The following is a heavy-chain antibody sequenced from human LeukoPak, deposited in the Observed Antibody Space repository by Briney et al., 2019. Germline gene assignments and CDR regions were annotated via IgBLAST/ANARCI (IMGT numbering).Heavy chain of an antibody. Sequence: GGSLRLSCAASGFTVSTNYMSWVRQAPGKGLEWISLIYSVGGTYYTDSVKGRFTISRDNSRNTLYLQMNSLRVEDTAVYYCARGFRSVTTWGYFDYWGQGALVTVSS. D-gene: IGHD4-17*01. CDR1: GFTVSTNY. V-gene: IGHV3-66*01. J-gene: IGHJ4*02. CDR3: ARGFRSVTTWGYFDY. CDR2: IYSVGGT.